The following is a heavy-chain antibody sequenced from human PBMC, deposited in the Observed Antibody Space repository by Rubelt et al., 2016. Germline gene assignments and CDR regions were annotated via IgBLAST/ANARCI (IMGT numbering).Heavy chain of an antibody. V-gene: IGHV4-59*01. CDR2: VFYGGST. D-gene: IGHD4/OR15-4a*01. CDR3: ARLRRGGYGDIVFDY. CDR1: GDSINNYY. Sequence: QVQLQESGPGLVKPSETLSLTCTVSGDSINNYYWSWIRQPPGKGLEWIGYVFYGGSTKYNSSLKSRVTLSVDTSTNRFSLKLNSVTAADTSVYYCARLRRGGYGDIVFDYWGRGLLVTVSS. J-gene: IGHJ4*02.